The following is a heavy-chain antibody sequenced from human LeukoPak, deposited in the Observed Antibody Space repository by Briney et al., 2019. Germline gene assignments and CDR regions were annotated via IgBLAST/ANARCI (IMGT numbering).Heavy chain of an antibody. CDR2: IIPIFGTA. Sequence: ASVKVSCKDSGGTFSSYAISWVRQAPGQGLEWMGGIIPIFGTANYAQKFQGRVTITTDESTSTAYMELSSLRSEDTAVYYCARVGVGVAGRGDLGYWGQGTLVTVSS. CDR3: ARVGVGVAGRGDLGY. D-gene: IGHD6-19*01. CDR1: GGTFSSYA. V-gene: IGHV1-69*05. J-gene: IGHJ4*02.